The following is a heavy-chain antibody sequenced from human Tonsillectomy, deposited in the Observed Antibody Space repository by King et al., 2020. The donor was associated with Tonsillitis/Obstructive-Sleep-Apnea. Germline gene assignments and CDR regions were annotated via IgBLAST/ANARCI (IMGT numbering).Heavy chain of an antibody. V-gene: IGHV3-74*01. J-gene: IGHJ6*03. D-gene: IGHD3-3*01. CDR1: GFTFSSYR. CDR2: INSDGSST. CDR3: ARDTPNDFWSGLIYYYYYYMDV. Sequence: VQLVESGGGLVQPGGSLRLSCAASGFTFSSYRMHWVRQAPGKGLVWVSRINSDGSSTSYADSVKGRFTISRDNAKNTLYLQMNSLRAEDTAVYYCARDTPNDFWSGLIYYYYYYMDVWGKGTTVTVSS.